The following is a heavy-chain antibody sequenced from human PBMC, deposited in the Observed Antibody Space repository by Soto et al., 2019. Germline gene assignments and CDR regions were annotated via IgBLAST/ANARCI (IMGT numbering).Heavy chain of an antibody. J-gene: IGHJ4*02. CDR3: AKNYYFDN. CDR2: IGTGGDT. Sequence: PGGSLRLSCAASGFTFSNYAMNWGRQAPGKGLEWVSSIGTGGDTNYADSVKGRFTISRDNSRDTLYLQMNSLRAEDMALYYCAKNYYFDNWGQGTLVTVSS. V-gene: IGHV3-23*01. CDR1: GFTFSNYA.